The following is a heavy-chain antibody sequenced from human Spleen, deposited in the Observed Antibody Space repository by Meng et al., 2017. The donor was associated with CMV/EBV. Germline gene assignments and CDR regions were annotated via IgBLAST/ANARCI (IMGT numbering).Heavy chain of an antibody. Sequence: KVSCKAAAYTFTSYDINWVRLATGQGLEWVGWMNPNSGNTGYAQKFQGRVTITRNTSISTAYMELSSLRSEDTAIYYCARGVEGSDFWGQGTLVTVSS. V-gene: IGHV1-8*01. J-gene: IGHJ4*02. CDR3: ARGVEGSDF. D-gene: IGHD2-15*01. CDR2: MNPNSGNT. CDR1: AYTFTSYD.